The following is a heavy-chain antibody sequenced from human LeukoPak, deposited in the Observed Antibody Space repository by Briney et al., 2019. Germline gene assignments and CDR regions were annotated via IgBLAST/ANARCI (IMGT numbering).Heavy chain of an antibody. CDR1: RATFSNYA. D-gene: IGHD3-9*01. Sequence: GASVKVSCKASRATFSNYAISWVRQAPGQGLEWMGGIIPIFGTANYAQKFQGRVTITADKSTSTAYMELSSLRSEDTAVYYCARSRVPGFSYYYYMDVWGKGTTVTVSS. J-gene: IGHJ6*03. CDR3: ARSRVPGFSYYYYMDV. CDR2: IIPIFGTA. V-gene: IGHV1-69*06.